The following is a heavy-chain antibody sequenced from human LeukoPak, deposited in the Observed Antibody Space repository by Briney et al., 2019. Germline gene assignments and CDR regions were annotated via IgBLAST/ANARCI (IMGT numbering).Heavy chain of an antibody. CDR3: AKDHYWSIDY. CDR2: VSSDGGTK. D-gene: IGHD3-3*01. J-gene: IGHJ4*02. CDR1: TFTFSNYG. V-gene: IGHV3-30*18. Sequence: GGSLRLSCTASTFTFSNYGMQWVRQAPGKGLEWVAVVSSDGGTKYYADSVKGRFTISRDNSRNTMYLQMNSLRAEDTAVYYCAKDHYWSIDYWGRGTLVTVSS.